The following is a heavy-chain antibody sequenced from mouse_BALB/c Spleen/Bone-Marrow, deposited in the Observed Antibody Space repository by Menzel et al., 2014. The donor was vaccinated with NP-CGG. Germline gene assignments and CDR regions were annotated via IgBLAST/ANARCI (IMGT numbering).Heavy chain of an antibody. D-gene: IGHD1-1*01. CDR3: ARGDYYGKGGAVDY. J-gene: IGHJ4*01. CDR2: INPSTGYT. Sequence: QVQLQQSGAELAKPGASVKMSCKASGYTFTRYWIHWVKPGPGQGLEWIGYINPSTGYTEYNQKFKDKATLTADKSSSTAYMQLSSLTSEDSAVYYCARGDYYGKGGAVDYWGQGTSVTVSS. CDR1: GYTFTRYW. V-gene: IGHV1-7*01.